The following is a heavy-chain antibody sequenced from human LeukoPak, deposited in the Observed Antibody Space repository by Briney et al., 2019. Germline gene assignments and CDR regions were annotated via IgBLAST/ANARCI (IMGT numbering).Heavy chain of an antibody. V-gene: IGHV3-23*01. Sequence: GASLRLSCAASGFTFNNNAMSWVRQAPGKGLEWVSGINGGGGNTNYAYSVKGRFTISRDNSKNTLYLQMNSPRADDTAVYYCAKSLYSSAYMLDSWGQGTLVTVSS. CDR2: INGGGGNT. CDR3: AKSLYSSAYMLDS. D-gene: IGHD3-22*01. CDR1: GFTFNNNA. J-gene: IGHJ5*01.